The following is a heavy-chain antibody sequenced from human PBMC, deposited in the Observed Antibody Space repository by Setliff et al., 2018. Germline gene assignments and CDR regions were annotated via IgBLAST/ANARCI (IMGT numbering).Heavy chain of an antibody. CDR1: GESFSNNY. CDR2: SDHGGNT. Sequence: SETLSLTCSVYGESFSNNYWSWIRQSPGKGLEWIGESDHGGNTTIHPSLKSRLTMSVDTSKNQFSLKLTSVTAADTAVYYCARAQVVFAISAPAWYFEIWGRGTQVTVSS. D-gene: IGHD2-21*01. V-gene: IGHV4-34*01. CDR3: ARAQVVFAISAPAWYFEI. J-gene: IGHJ2*01.